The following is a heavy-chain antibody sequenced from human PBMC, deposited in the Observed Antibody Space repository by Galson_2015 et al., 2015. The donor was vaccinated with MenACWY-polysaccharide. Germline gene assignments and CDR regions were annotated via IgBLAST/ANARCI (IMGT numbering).Heavy chain of an antibody. D-gene: IGHD4-17*01. Sequence: SVKVSCKASGYTFTSYGISWVRQAPGQGLEWMGWISVYNGNTKYAQNLQGRVTMTTDTSTSTAYMELRSLRSDDTAVYYCARDFLSTVTTRPGYWGQGTLVT. CDR3: ARDFLSTVTTRPGY. CDR2: ISVYNGNT. J-gene: IGHJ4*02. CDR1: GYTFTSYG. V-gene: IGHV1-18*01.